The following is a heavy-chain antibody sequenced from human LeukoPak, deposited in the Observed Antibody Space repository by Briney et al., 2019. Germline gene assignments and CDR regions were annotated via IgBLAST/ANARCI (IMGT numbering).Heavy chain of an antibody. V-gene: IGHV1-2*02. CDR3: ARYCSSTSCFSWFDP. CDR2: INPNSGGT. J-gene: IGHJ5*02. Sequence: GASVKVSCKASGYTFTGYYMHWVRQAPGQGLEWMGWINPNSGGTNYAQKFQGRVTMTRDTSISTAYMEVSRLRSDDTAVYYCARYCSSTSCFSWFDPWGQGTLVTVSS. D-gene: IGHD2-2*01. CDR1: GYTFTGYY.